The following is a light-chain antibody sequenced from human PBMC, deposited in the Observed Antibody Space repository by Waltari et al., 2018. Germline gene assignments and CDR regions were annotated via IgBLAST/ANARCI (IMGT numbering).Light chain of an antibody. J-gene: IGLJ3*02. Sequence: QTVVTQEPSLSVSPGGTVTLTCALSSGSLSSTSYATWYQQTPGQAPRTLVYKGSSRSYGVPDRFSGSILGNKAALTITGAQADDESDYYCSLYMGSGIWVFGGGTKLTV. CDR2: KGS. CDR1: SGSLSSTSY. CDR3: SLYMGSGIWV. V-gene: IGLV8-61*01.